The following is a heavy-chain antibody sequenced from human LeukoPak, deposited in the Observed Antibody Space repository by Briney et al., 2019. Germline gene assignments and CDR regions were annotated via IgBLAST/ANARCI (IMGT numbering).Heavy chain of an antibody. D-gene: IGHD3-22*01. CDR3: ARDPWAYDSSGYYFDY. Sequence: PGGSLRLSCAASGFTFSSYGMHWVRQAPGKGLEWVAVIWYDGSNKYYADSVKGRFTISRDNSKNTLYLQMNSLRAEDTAVYYCARDPWAYDSSGYYFDYWGQGTLVIVSS. V-gene: IGHV3-33*01. J-gene: IGHJ4*02. CDR1: GFTFSSYG. CDR2: IWYDGSNK.